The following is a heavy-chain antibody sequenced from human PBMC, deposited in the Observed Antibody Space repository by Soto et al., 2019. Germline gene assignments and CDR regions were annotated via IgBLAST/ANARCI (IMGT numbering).Heavy chain of an antibody. D-gene: IGHD3-3*01. CDR2: IYYSGST. CDR3: ARRTRYYDFWSGYYYYGMDV. Sequence: PSETLSLTCAVSGGSISSSSYYWGWIRQPPGKGLEWIGSIYYSGSTYYNPSLKSRVTISVDTSKNQFSLKLSSVTAADTAVYYCARRTRYYDFWSGYYYYGMDVWGQGTTVT. CDR1: GGSISSSSYY. V-gene: IGHV4-39*01. J-gene: IGHJ6*02.